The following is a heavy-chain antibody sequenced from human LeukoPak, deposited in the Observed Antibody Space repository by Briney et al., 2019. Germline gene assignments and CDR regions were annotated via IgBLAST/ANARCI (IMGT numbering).Heavy chain of an antibody. CDR3: RHGNSSGDY. V-gene: IGHV3-74*01. Sequence: GGSLRLSCIASGFTFSTSWMNWVRQPPGKGLVWVSRINVDGGRTVYADSVKGRFTISRDNAKNALYLQMNSLRAEDTAVYYCRHGNSSGDYWGQGTLVTVSS. D-gene: IGHD6-6*01. J-gene: IGHJ4*02. CDR2: INVDGGRT. CDR1: GFTFSTSW.